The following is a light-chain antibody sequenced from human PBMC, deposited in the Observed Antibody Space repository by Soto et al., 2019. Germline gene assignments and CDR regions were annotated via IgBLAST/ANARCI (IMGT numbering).Light chain of an antibody. CDR1: NSDIGGYNY. CDR3: SSHTTTATVALV. CDR2: DVS. V-gene: IGLV2-14*03. Sequence: QSALTQPASVSGSPGQSITISCTGTNSDIGGYNYVSWYQQHPGKAPKLMIYDVSNRPSGVSNRFSGSKSGNTASLSISGLQAEDEADYYCSSHTTTATVALVFGGGTKLTVL. J-gene: IGLJ2*01.